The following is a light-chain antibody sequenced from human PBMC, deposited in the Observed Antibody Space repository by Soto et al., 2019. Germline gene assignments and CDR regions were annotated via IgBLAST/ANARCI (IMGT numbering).Light chain of an antibody. CDR1: QCVSSY. CDR3: QQRSNWPPIFT. J-gene: IGKJ3*01. Sequence: IVLTQSQSTLSLSPGERSTLSCIPIQCVSSYLAWYQQAPGQAPRLLIYDASNRATGIPARFSGSGSGTDFTLTISSLEPEDFAVYYCQQRSNWPPIFTFGPGTKVDIK. CDR2: DAS. V-gene: IGKV3-11*01.